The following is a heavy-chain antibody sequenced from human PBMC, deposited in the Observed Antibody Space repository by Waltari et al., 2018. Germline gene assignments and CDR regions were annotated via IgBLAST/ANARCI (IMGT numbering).Heavy chain of an antibody. CDR1: GFTFSSYA. J-gene: IGHJ4*02. Sequence: EVQLVESGGGLVQPGGSLRLSCSASGFTFSSYAMHWVRQAAGKGLEYVSAISSNGGSTDYADSLKGRFTISRENSKNTLYLQMSSLRAEDTAVYYCVKDGHDSSGYYSYYFDYWGQGTLVTVSS. CDR2: ISSNGGST. V-gene: IGHV3-64D*08. D-gene: IGHD3-22*01. CDR3: VKDGHDSSGYYSYYFDY.